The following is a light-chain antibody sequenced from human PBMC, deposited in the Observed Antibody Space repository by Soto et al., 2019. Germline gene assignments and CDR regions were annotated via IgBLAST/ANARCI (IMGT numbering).Light chain of an antibody. V-gene: IGKV3-11*01. CDR1: QTVSSY. Sequence: EIVLTQSPATLSLSPGERATLSCRASQTVSSYLAWYQQKPGQSPRLLIYDVSNRATDIPARFSAGGSGTDFTLTISSLEPEDFAVYYGQQRFNWPRFTFGQGTKLEIK. J-gene: IGKJ2*01. CDR3: QQRFNWPRFT. CDR2: DVS.